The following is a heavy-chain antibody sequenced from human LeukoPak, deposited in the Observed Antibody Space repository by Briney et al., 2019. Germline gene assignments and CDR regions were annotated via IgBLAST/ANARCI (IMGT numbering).Heavy chain of an antibody. Sequence: GESLRISCRGSAYSITSYWISWVRHMPGKSLEWMGRNDPRDSYANYSASFQGHRIISADKSIRTACLQRSSLKASHTAMYYCARLFLWFWDSFVDYLVQGTLVTVS. CDR3: ARLFLWFWDSFVDY. V-gene: IGHV5-10-1*01. D-gene: IGHD3-10*01. CDR2: NDPRDSYA. CDR1: AYSITSYW. J-gene: IGHJ4*02.